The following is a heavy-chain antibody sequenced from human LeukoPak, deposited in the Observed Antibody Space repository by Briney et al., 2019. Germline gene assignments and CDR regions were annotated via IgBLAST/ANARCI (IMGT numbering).Heavy chain of an antibody. V-gene: IGHV1-69*13. D-gene: IGHD1-26*01. CDR3: ARSPDLGEYSGSYGRFDP. CDR2: IIPIFGTA. J-gene: IGHJ5*02. Sequence: SVKVSCKASGGTFSSYAISWVRQAPGQGLEWMGGIIPIFGTANYAQKFQGRVTITADESTSTAYMQLSSLRSEDTAVYYCARSPDLGEYSGSYGRFDPWGQGTLVTVSS. CDR1: GGTFSSYA.